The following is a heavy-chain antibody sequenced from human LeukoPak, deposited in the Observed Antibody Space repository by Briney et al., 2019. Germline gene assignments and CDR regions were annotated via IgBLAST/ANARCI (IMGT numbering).Heavy chain of an antibody. CDR1: GYTFTGYY. CDR3: ARSVVAARAPDY. CDR2: INPNSGGT. Sequence: ASVTVSCTASGYTFTGYYMHWVRQAPGQGLEWMGWINPNSGGTNYAQKFQGRVTMTRDTSISTAYMELSRLRSDDTAVYYCARSVVAARAPDYWGQGTLVTVSS. D-gene: IGHD2-15*01. J-gene: IGHJ4*02. V-gene: IGHV1-2*02.